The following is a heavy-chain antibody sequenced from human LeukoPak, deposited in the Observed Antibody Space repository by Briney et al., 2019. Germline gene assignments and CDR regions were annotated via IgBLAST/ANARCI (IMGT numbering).Heavy chain of an antibody. CDR1: GFTFNNYT. CDR3: ARDCSSSAFDI. CDR2: IGSNSRYI. V-gene: IGHV3-21*01. Sequence: GGSLRLSCAASGFTFNNYTMTWVRQAPGKGLEWVASIGSNSRYIYYADSAKVRFTISRDNDKHSVYLQMNSLRAEDTAVYYCARDCSSSAFDIWGQGTMVTVSS. D-gene: IGHD2-15*01. J-gene: IGHJ3*02.